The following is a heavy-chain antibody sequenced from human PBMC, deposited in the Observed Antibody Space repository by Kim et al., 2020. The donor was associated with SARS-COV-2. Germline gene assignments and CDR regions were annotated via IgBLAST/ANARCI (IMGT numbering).Heavy chain of an antibody. D-gene: IGHD3-22*01. V-gene: IGHV3-21*01. CDR2: ISSSSYI. Sequence: GGSLRLSCAASGFTFSSYSMNWVRQAPGKGVEWVSSISSSSYIYYADSVKGRFTISRDNAKNSLYLQMNSLRAEDTAVYYCSRDPYYYDSSGYYYGLFDSWGQGTLVTVSS. J-gene: IGHJ4*02. CDR3: SRDPYYYDSSGYYYGLFDS. CDR1: GFTFSSYS.